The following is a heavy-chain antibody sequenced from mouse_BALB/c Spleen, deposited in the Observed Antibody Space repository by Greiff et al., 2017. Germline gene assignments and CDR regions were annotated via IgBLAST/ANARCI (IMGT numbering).Heavy chain of an antibody. CDR3: ARDRGMDY. Sequence: EVKLMESGGGLVQPGGSRKLSCAASGFTFSSFGMHWVRQAPEKGLEWVAYISSGSSTIYYADTVKGRFTISRDNPKNTLFLQMTSLRSEDTAMYYCARDRGMDYWGQGTSVTVSS. V-gene: IGHV5-17*02. J-gene: IGHJ4*01. CDR2: ISSGSSTI. CDR1: GFTFSSFG.